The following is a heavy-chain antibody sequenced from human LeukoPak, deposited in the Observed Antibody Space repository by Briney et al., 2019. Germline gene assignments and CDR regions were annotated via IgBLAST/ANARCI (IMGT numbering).Heavy chain of an antibody. V-gene: IGHV3-7*01. J-gene: IGHJ4*02. CDR2: IKQDGSER. CDR1: GFTFSSYA. D-gene: IGHD2-15*01. Sequence: GGSLRLSCAASGFTFSSYAMSWVRQAPGKGLEWVANIKQDGSERYYVDSVKGRFTISRDNAKNSLYLQMNSLRVEDTALYYCARDAPLTHNDDGYWGQGTLVTVSS. CDR3: ARDAPLTHNDDGY.